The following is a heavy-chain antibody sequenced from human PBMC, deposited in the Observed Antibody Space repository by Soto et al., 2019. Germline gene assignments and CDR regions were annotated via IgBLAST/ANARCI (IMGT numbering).Heavy chain of an antibody. D-gene: IGHD2-21*02. CDR3: ARVCGGDCGNAFDV. CDR1: GFTFSAYG. J-gene: IGHJ3*01. V-gene: IGHV3-33*05. CDR2: ISFDSRDK. Sequence: QVQLVESGGGVVQPGRSLRLSCAASGFTFSAYGIHWVRQAPGKGLEWVATISFDSRDKLYVDSMNGRLTISRENSRNTVDLQMDSLGAEDTAVYHCARVCGGDCGNAFDVWGQGTVVAVS.